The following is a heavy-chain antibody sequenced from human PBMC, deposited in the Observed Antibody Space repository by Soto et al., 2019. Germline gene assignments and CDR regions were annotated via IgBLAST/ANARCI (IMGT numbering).Heavy chain of an antibody. CDR1: GGSISSGGYY. CDR3: ARDATVVTGDAFDI. D-gene: IGHD2-15*01. Sequence: SETLSLTCTVSGGSISSGGYYWSWIRQHPGKGLEWIGYIYYSGSTYYNPSLKSRVTISVDTSKNQFSLKLSSVTAADTAVYYCARDATVVTGDAFDISGQGTMVTVSS. V-gene: IGHV4-31*03. J-gene: IGHJ3*02. CDR2: IYYSGST.